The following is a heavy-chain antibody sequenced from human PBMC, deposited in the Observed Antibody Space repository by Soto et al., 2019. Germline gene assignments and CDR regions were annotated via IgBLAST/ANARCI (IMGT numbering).Heavy chain of an antibody. V-gene: IGHV1-18*01. CDR3: ARGRYGDY. J-gene: IGHJ4*02. D-gene: IGHD1-1*01. CDR1: GYAFTTYG. Sequence: QVHLVQSGAEVKKPGASVKVSCQGSGYAFTTYGITWVRQAPGQGLEWMGWISAHNGNTNYAQNLQGRVTVTRDTSTSTAYMELRRLRYDDTAVYYCARGRYGDYWGQGAVVTVSS. CDR2: ISAHNGNT.